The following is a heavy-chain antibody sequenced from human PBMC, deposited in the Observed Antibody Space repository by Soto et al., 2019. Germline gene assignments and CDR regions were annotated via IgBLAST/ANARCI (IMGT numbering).Heavy chain of an antibody. Sequence: SGPTLVNPTQTLTLTCTVSGFSLTTRGMTLGWIRQPPGKAPEWLALSTQYSPSLQSRLTSTEDTSKNQVVLTMTNMDPVDTATYYCTLRQDTSRGPIYWGQGIMVT. D-gene: IGHD6-13*01. CDR2: ST. CDR3: TLRQDTSRGPIY. J-gene: IGHJ4*02. V-gene: IGHV2-5*01. CDR1: GFSLTTRGMT.